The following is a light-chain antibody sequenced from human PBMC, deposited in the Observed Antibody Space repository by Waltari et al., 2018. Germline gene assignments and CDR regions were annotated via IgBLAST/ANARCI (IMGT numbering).Light chain of an antibody. Sequence: QSALTQPASVSGSPGQSITISCSGVGSAVGASDSVSWHQHHPGKAPQVIIYDVTNRPSGVSDRFSASKSANMASLTISRLQPEDEADYYCSSQTLDCLVLFGGGTRLTVL. CDR1: GSAVGASDS. V-gene: IGLV2-14*03. CDR3: SSQTLDCLVL. CDR2: DVT. J-gene: IGLJ2*01.